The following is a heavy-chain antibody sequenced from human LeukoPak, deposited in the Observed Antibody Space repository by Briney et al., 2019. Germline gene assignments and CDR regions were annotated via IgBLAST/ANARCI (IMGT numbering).Heavy chain of an antibody. CDR2: IYPGDSDT. D-gene: IGHD2-2*01. Sequence: KVSCKASGYTFTSYWIGWVRQMPGKGLEWMGIIYPGDSDTRYSPSFQGQVTISADKSISTAYLQWSSLKASDTAMYYCARHPNLQYCSSTSCYSVVYGMDVWGQGTTVTVSS. CDR3: ARHPNLQYCSSTSCYSVVYGMDV. V-gene: IGHV5-51*01. J-gene: IGHJ6*02. CDR1: GYTFTSYW.